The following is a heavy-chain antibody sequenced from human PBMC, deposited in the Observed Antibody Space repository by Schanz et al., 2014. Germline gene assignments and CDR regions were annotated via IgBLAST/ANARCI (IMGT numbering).Heavy chain of an antibody. CDR3: ARGGFFDSTSFDS. D-gene: IGHD2-2*01. V-gene: IGHV1-46*03. Sequence: QLMQSGSEVRKPGASVKVSCKASGYIFGSHGMTWVRQAPGQGLEWMGIINPSGGSTSYAQKFQGRVTMTADKSTSTVYMEVSGLRSEDTAVYYCARGGFFDSTSFDSWGQGTLVTVSS. J-gene: IGHJ4*02. CDR1: GYIFGSHG. CDR2: INPSGGST.